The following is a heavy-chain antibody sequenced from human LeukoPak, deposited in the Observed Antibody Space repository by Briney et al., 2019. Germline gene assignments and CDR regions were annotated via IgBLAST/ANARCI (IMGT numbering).Heavy chain of an antibody. CDR2: ISNDGSDK. CDR1: GFTFSSSG. D-gene: IGHD4-17*01. V-gene: IGHV3-30*18. Sequence: PGRSLRLSCAASGFTFSSSGMHWVRQAPGKGLEWVAVISNDGSDKYYADSVKGRFSISRDNSKNTLYLQMNSLRAEDTAVYYCAKGGLRGHYFDYWGQGTLVTVSS. CDR3: AKGGLRGHYFDY. J-gene: IGHJ4*02.